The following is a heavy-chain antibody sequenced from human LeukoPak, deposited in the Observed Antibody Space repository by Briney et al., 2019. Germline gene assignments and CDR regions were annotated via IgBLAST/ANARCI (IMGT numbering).Heavy chain of an antibody. CDR1: VFAFTSYG. J-gene: IGHJ3*02. CDR3: ARDMDYDFWSGYYIRVRAFDI. Sequence: QFSCNASVFAFTSYGISWVRQAPGQGLEWRGWVSAYNSNTNYAQKLQGRVNMNTDTSTTTAYTELRSLRSDDTAVYYCARDMDYDFWSGYYIRVRAFDIWGQGTMVTVSS. CDR2: VSAYNSNT. V-gene: IGHV1-18*01. D-gene: IGHD3-3*01.